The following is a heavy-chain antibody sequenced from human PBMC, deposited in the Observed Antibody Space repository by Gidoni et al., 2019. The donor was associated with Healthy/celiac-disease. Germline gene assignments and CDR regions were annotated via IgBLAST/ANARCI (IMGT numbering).Heavy chain of an antibody. J-gene: IGHJ4*02. V-gene: IGHV3-21*01. CDR2: ISSSSSYI. CDR3: AGRVRGAMK. CDR1: GFTFSSYS. D-gene: IGHD3-10*01. Sequence: EVQLVESGGGLVKPGGSLRLSCAASGFTFSSYSMNWVRRAPGKGLEWVSSISSSSSYIYYADSVKGRFTISRDNAKNSLYLQMNSLRAEDTAVYYCAGRVRGAMKWGQGTLVTVSS.